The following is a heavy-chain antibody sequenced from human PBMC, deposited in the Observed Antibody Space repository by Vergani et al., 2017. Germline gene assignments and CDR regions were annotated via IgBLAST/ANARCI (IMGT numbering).Heavy chain of an antibody. CDR1: GGSISSGAYY. Sequence: QVQLQESGPGLVKPSQTLSLTCTVSGGSISSGAYYWSWIRQHPGKGLEWIGYIYYSGSTYYNPSLKSRVTISVDTSKNQFSLKLSSVTAADTAVYYCARVSFGSCSSTSCSEYFQHWGQGTLVTVSS. V-gene: IGHV4-31*03. J-gene: IGHJ1*01. D-gene: IGHD2-2*01. CDR2: IYYSGST. CDR3: ARVSFGSCSSTSCSEYFQH.